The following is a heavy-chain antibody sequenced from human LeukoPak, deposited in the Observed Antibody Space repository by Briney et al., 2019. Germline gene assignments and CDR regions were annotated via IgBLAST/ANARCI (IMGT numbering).Heavy chain of an antibody. CDR3: ARHLRFGELLSPFDY. CDR2: IYPGDSDT. D-gene: IGHD3-10*01. V-gene: IGHV5-51*01. J-gene: IGHJ4*02. Sequence: ESLKISCKGSGYSFTSYWIGWVRQMPGKGLEWMGIIYPGDSDTRYSPSFQGQVTISADKSISTAYLQWSSLKASDTAMYYCARHLRFGELLSPFDYWGQGTLVTVSS. CDR1: GYSFTSYW.